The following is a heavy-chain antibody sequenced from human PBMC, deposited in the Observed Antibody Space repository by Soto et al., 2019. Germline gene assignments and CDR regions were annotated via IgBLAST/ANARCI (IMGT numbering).Heavy chain of an antibody. CDR1: LYTFTNYF. CDR3: ARDSPIGSTFSGHDDIDF. D-gene: IGHD5-12*01. J-gene: IGHJ4*02. Sequence: GASVKVSCKASLYTFTNYFIQWVRQAPGQGHEWMGRIIPILDITNYAQKFQGRVTITADKSTTTAYMEVSSLSSEDTAVYYCARDSPIGSTFSGHDDIDFWGQGTLVTVSS. CDR2: IIPILDIT. V-gene: IGHV1-69*04.